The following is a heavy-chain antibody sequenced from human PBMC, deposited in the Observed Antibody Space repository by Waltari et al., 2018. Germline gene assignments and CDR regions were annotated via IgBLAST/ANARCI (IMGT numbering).Heavy chain of an antibody. D-gene: IGHD2-2*01. V-gene: IGHV4-4*07. Sequence: QVQLQESGPGLVKPSETLSLTCTVSGGSISSYYWSWIRQPAGKGLEWIGRIYTSGSTNDNPSLKSRVTMSVDTSKNQFSLKLSSVTAADTAVYYCARASRYQLLSSHYYYYYMDVWGKGTTVTISS. CDR1: GGSISSYY. CDR2: IYTSGST. CDR3: ARASRYQLLSSHYYYYYMDV. J-gene: IGHJ6*03.